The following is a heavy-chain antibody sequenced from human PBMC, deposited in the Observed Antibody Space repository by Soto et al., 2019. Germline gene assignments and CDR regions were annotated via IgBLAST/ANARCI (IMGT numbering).Heavy chain of an antibody. J-gene: IGHJ6*02. Sequence: GASVKVSCKASGFTFTSSAVQWVRQARGQRLEWIGWIVVGSGNTNYAQKFQERVTITRDMSTSTAYMELSSLRSEDTAVYYCAAVGYCSGGSCYRHYYYYYGMDVWGQGTTVTVSS. CDR2: IVVGSGNT. CDR3: AAVGYCSGGSCYRHYYYYYGMDV. D-gene: IGHD2-15*01. CDR1: GFTFTSSA. V-gene: IGHV1-58*01.